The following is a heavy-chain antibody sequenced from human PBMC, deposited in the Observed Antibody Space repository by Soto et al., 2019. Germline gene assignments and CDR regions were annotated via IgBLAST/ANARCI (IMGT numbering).Heavy chain of an antibody. D-gene: IGHD3-22*01. CDR1: GFTFSNAW. CDR2: IKSKTDGGTT. CDR3: TTSSEVYYYDSSGSTCQH. Sequence: GGSLRLSCAASGFTFSNAWMSWVRQAPGKGLEWVGRIKSKTDGGTTDYAAPVKGRFTISRDDSKNTLYLQTNSLKTEDTAVYYCTTSSEVYYYDSSGSTCQHWGQGTLVTGSS. J-gene: IGHJ1*01. V-gene: IGHV3-15*01.